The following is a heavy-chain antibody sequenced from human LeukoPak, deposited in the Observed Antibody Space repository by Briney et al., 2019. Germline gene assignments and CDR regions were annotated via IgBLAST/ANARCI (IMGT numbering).Heavy chain of an antibody. D-gene: IGHD1-26*01. CDR3: AKDLVGARGNAFDI. J-gene: IGHJ3*02. CDR1: GFTFSSYA. CDR2: ISGSGGST. Sequence: HSGGSLRLSCAASGFTFSSYAMSWVRQAPGKGLEWVSAISGSGGSTYYADSVKGRFTISRDNSKNTLYLQMNSLRAEDTAVYYCAKDLVGARGNAFDIWGQGTMVTVSS. V-gene: IGHV3-23*01.